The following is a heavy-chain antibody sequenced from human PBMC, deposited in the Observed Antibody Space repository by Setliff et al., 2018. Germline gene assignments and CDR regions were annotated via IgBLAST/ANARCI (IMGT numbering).Heavy chain of an antibody. J-gene: IGHJ5*02. CDR2: IYQNGIT. Sequence: SETLSLTCSVSGASISTTYYYWDWIRQSPEKGLEWIGTIYQNGITNYNPSVKSRVTISVDKSKNQFSLSLRSVTAADTAVYYCATDGPVLNGDYISWGQGTLVTVSS. CDR3: ATDGPVLNGDYIS. CDR1: GASISTTYYY. V-gene: IGHV4-39*07. D-gene: IGHD3-10*01.